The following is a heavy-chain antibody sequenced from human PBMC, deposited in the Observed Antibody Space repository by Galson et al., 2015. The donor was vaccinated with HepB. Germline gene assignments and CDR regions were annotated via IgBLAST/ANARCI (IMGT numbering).Heavy chain of an antibody. J-gene: IGHJ6*02. Sequence: SVKVSCKASGGTFSSYTISWVRQAPGQGLEWMGRIIPILGIANYAQKFQGRVTITADKSTSTAYMELSSLRSEDTAVYYCARDPPASGSYYSGDYYYYGMDVWGQGTTVTVSS. CDR2: IIPILGIA. CDR3: ARDPPASGSYYSGDYYYYGMDV. CDR1: GGTFSSYT. D-gene: IGHD3-10*01. V-gene: IGHV1-69*04.